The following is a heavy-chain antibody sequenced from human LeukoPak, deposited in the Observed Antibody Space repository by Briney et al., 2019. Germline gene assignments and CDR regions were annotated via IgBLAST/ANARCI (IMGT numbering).Heavy chain of an antibody. CDR2: IKKDGSET. V-gene: IGHV3-7*05. J-gene: IGHJ4*02. Sequence: GGSLRLSCAASGFTFSTYWMNWVRQAPGKGLEWVASIKKDGSETYYVDSVKGRFTISRDNTENSLYLQMNSLRGEDTAVYYCARGLGYCSGGSCYYFDYWGQGTLVTVSS. CDR3: ARGLGYCSGGSCYYFDY. CDR1: GFTFSTYW. D-gene: IGHD2-15*01.